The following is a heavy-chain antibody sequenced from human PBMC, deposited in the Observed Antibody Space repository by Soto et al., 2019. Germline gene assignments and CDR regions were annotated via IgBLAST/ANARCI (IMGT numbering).Heavy chain of an antibody. D-gene: IGHD3-22*01. Sequence: SETLSLTCTVSGGSISSGGYYWSWIRQHPGKGLEWIGYIYYSGSTYYNPSLKSRVTISVDTSKNQFSLKLSSVTAADTAVYYCARYYDSSGYWGGRYGMDVWGQGTTVTVSS. CDR2: IYYSGST. CDR3: ARYYDSSGYWGGRYGMDV. J-gene: IGHJ6*02. CDR1: GGSISSGGYY. V-gene: IGHV4-31*03.